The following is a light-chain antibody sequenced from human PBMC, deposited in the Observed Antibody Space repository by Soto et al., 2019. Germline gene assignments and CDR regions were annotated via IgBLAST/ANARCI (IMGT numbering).Light chain of an antibody. CDR3: SSYAGSSTLV. CDR1: SSDVGSYNL. J-gene: IGLJ1*01. V-gene: IGLV2-23*01. CDR2: EGS. Sequence: QSALTQPASVSGSPGQSITISCTGTSSDVGSYNLVSWYQQHPGKAPKLMIYEGSKRPSGVSNRFSGSKSGNTASLTISGLQAEDEADYYCSSYAGSSTLVFGAGTKVTVL.